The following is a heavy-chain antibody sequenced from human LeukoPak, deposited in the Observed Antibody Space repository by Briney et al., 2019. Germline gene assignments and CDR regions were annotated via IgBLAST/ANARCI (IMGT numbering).Heavy chain of an antibody. CDR1: GFTFSSYS. D-gene: IGHD3-22*01. CDR3: ARDNSDSSGYPHFDY. Sequence: GGSLRLSCAASGFTFSSYSMNWVRQAPGKGLEWVSSISSSSSYIYYADSVKGRFTISRDNAKNSLYPQMNSLRAEDTAVYYCARDNSDSSGYPHFDYWGQGTLVTVSS. V-gene: IGHV3-21*01. J-gene: IGHJ4*02. CDR2: ISSSSSYI.